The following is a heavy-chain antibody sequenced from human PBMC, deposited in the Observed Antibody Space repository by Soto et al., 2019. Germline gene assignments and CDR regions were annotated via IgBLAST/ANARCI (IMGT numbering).Heavy chain of an antibody. CDR2: IHGDGERT. CDR1: GFTFTNYW. V-gene: IGHV3-74*03. Sequence: EVQLVESGGELVQPGGSLRLSCAASGFTFTNYWRHWVRQVPGKGLVWVSRIHGDGERTSYADSVKGRFTTSRDNAKKTLYLQMNSLRDEDTAVYYCARGSFRAYYQDSWGQGTLVSVSS. J-gene: IGHJ4*02. CDR3: ARGSFRAYYQDS. D-gene: IGHD3-22*01.